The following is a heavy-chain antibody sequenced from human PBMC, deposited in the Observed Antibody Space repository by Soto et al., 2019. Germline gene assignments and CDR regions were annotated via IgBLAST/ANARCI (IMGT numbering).Heavy chain of an antibody. D-gene: IGHD3-22*01. V-gene: IGHV1-46*01. CDR2: INPSGGST. J-gene: IGHJ3*02. CDR1: GYTFTSYY. CDR3: ATGTGMDYYDSSGYRGAFDI. Sequence: ASVKVSCKASGYTFTSYYMHWVRQAPGQGLEWKGIINPSGGSTSYAQKFQGRVTMTRDTSTSTVYMELSSLRSEDTAVYYCATGTGMDYYDSSGYRGAFDIWGQGTMVTVSS.